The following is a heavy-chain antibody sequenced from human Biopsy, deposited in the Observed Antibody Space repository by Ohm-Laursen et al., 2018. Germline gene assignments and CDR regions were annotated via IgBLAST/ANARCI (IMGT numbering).Heavy chain of an antibody. D-gene: IGHD2-15*01. CDR2: ISAYNNNDT. J-gene: IGHJ6*02. CDR3: ARDRYRWYIAAVLAAHYNDFYYALDV. V-gene: IGHV1-18*01. CDR1: GYTFGNYG. Sequence: ASVKVSCKASGYTFGNYGVSWVRQAPGQGLEWMGWISAYNNNDTNYAQNFQDRVTLTADTSTNIAYIELRSLRPDDTAIYYCARDRYRWYIAAVLAAHYNDFYYALDVWGQGTTVTVSS.